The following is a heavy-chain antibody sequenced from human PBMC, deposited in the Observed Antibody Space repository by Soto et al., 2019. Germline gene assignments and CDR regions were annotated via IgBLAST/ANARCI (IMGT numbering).Heavy chain of an antibody. D-gene: IGHD5-18*01. CDR1: GFTFSSYA. V-gene: IGHV3-30-3*01. CDR3: ARGEIQLWYLDY. CDR2: ISYDGSNK. Sequence: QVQLVESGGGVVQPGRSLRLSCAASGFTFSSYAMHWVRQAPGKGLEWVAVISYDGSNKYYADSVKGRFTISRDNSKNTLYLQMNSLRAEETAVYYCARGEIQLWYLDYWGQGTLVTVSS. J-gene: IGHJ4*02.